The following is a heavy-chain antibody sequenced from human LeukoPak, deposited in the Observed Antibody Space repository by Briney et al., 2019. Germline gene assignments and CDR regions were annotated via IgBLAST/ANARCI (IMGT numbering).Heavy chain of an antibody. Sequence: ASVKVSCKASGYTFTSYYIHWVRQAPGQGLEWMGWINPNNGGTYYAQNFQGRVTMTRDTSITTAYMELSRLRSDDTAVYYCARENDFYRYWGQGTLVTVSS. CDR1: GYTFTSYY. CDR2: INPNNGGT. J-gene: IGHJ4*02. D-gene: IGHD1-1*01. CDR3: ARENDFYRY. V-gene: IGHV1-2*02.